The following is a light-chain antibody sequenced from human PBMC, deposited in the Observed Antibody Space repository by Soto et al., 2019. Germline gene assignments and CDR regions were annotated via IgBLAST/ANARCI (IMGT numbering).Light chain of an antibody. Sequence: EIVVTQSPATLSVSPGETATLSCRAGQNIHTSLAWYQQKPGQAPRLLFYGASTGATGLPARFSGSGSGTEFTLTINSLQAEDGAVYDCQKYYNWPRTFG. J-gene: IGKJ2*02. CDR3: QKYYNWPRT. CDR1: QNIHTS. V-gene: IGKV3-15*01. CDR2: GAS.